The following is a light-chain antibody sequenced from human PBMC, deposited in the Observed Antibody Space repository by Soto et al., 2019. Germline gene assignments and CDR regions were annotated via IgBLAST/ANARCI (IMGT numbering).Light chain of an antibody. Sequence: QSALTQPASVSGSPGQSITISCTRSNTDIGSYNLVSWYQQHPGKAPKLMIYDVNERPSGVSDRFSGSKSGNTASLTISGLQAEDEAVYYCSSYVGSVSVVFGGGSKLTVL. J-gene: IGLJ2*01. CDR1: NTDIGSYNL. CDR2: DVN. CDR3: SSYVGSVSVV. V-gene: IGLV2-23*02.